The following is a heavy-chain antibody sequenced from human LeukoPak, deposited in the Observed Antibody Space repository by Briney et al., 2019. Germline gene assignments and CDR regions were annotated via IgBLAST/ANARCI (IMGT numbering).Heavy chain of an antibody. J-gene: IGHJ4*02. V-gene: IGHV1-24*01. D-gene: IGHD3-10*01. Sequence: ASVKVSCKVSGYTLTELSMHWVRQAPGKGLEWMGGFDPEDGETIYAQKFQGRVTMTEDTSTDTAYMELSSLRSGDTAVYYCATIHSRFGELLPPNFDYRGQGTLVTVSS. CDR2: FDPEDGET. CDR3: ATIHSRFGELLPPNFDY. CDR1: GYTLTELS.